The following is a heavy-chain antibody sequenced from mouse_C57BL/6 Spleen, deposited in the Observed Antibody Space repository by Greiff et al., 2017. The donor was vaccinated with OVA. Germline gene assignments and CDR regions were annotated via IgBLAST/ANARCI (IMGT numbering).Heavy chain of an antibody. J-gene: IGHJ2*01. CDR1: GFTFSSYG. Sequence: EVQVVESGGDLVKPGGSLKLSCAASGFTFSSYGMSWVRQTPDNKLEWGATISSSGRYNYYPDSVKGRFTFTRDTAKNTLYLQRSSLKSKDTAMYYGAIHGATVVEGRDYFDYWGQGTTLTVSS. CDR2: ISSSGRYN. V-gene: IGHV5-6*01. D-gene: IGHD1-1*01. CDR3: AIHGATVVEGRDYFDY.